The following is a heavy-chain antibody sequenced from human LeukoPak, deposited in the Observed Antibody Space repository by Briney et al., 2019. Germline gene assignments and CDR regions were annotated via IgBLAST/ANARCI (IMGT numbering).Heavy chain of an antibody. CDR1: GFTFSNCW. Sequence: PGGSLRLSCAASGFTFSNCWMSWVRQAPGKGLEWVANIKQDGSEKYYVDSVKGRFTVSRDNAKNSLYLQMNSLRAGDTAVYYCARGLNWFDPWGQGTLVTVSS. CDR3: ARGLNWFDP. CDR2: IKQDGSEK. V-gene: IGHV3-7*01. J-gene: IGHJ5*02.